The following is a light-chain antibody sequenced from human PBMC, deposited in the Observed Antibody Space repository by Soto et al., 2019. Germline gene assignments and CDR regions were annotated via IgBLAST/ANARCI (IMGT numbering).Light chain of an antibody. Sequence: EIVLTQSPATLSLSPGDRATLSCRASRTVHSNVAWYQHKPGQAPRLLIYGSSFRATGVPARFSGSGFGTDFTLTISSLEPEDFAVYYCQQRSNWPPITFGQGTRLEIK. CDR1: RTVHSN. CDR3: QQRSNWPPIT. V-gene: IGKV3-11*01. CDR2: GSS. J-gene: IGKJ5*01.